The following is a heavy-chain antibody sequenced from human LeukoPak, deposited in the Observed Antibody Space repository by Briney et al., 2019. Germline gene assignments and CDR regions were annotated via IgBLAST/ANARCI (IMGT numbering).Heavy chain of an antibody. Sequence: PGGSLRLSCAASGFTVRSNYMSWVRQPPGKGLEGVSVIYSGGSTYYADSVKGRFTISRDNSKNTLYLQMNSLRAEDTAVYYCAGTTVTNLGDYWGQGTLVTVSS. CDR2: IYSGGST. J-gene: IGHJ4*02. CDR1: GFTVRSNY. V-gene: IGHV3-66*01. D-gene: IGHD4-17*01. CDR3: AGTTVTNLGDY.